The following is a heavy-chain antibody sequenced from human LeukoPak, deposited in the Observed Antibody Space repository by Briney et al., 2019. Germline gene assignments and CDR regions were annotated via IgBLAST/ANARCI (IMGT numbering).Heavy chain of an antibody. J-gene: IGHJ4*02. D-gene: IGHD6-6*01. Sequence: SETLSLTCAVSGYSISSGYYWGWIRQPPGKGLEWIGNIYHSGSTYYNPSLKSRVTISVDTPKNQFSLKLSSVTAADTAVYYCARMFSNSHFDYWGQGTLVAVSS. CDR1: GYSISSGYY. V-gene: IGHV4-38-2*01. CDR3: ARMFSNSHFDY. CDR2: IYHSGST.